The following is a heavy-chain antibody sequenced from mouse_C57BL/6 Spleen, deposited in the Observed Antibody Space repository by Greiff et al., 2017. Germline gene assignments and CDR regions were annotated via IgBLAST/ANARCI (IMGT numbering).Heavy chain of an antibody. CDR1: GFTFSDFY. D-gene: IGHD1-1*01. CDR3: ARGSYDYFDY. J-gene: IGHJ2*01. V-gene: IGHV7-1*01. CDR2: SRNKANDYTT. Sequence: EVQLVESGGGLVQSGRSLRLSCATSGFTFSDFYMEWVRQAPGKGLEWIAASRNKANDYTTEYSASVKGRFIVSRDTSQSILYLQMNALRAEDTAIYYCARGSYDYFDYWGQGTTLTVSS.